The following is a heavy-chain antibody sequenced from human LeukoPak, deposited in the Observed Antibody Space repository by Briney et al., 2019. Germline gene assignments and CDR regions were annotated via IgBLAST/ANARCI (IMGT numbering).Heavy chain of an antibody. D-gene: IGHD4-17*01. CDR1: GGSISSGAYY. Sequence: SQTLSLTCTVSGGSISSGAYYWSWIRQHPGKGLEWIGYILHSGSTYYNPSLKSRITISVDTSKNQFSLNLTSVTAADTAVYYCARGSTYADYVFDYWGQGTLVTVPS. CDR2: ILHSGST. J-gene: IGHJ4*02. V-gene: IGHV4-31*03. CDR3: ARGSTYADYVFDY.